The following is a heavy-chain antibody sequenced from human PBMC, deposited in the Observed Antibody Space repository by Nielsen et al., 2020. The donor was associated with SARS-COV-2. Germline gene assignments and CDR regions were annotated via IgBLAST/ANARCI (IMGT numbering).Heavy chain of an antibody. Sequence: ASVKVSCKASGGTFSSYAISWVRQAPGQGLEWMGRINPNSGGTNYAQKFQGRVTMTRDTSISTAYMELSRLRSDDTAVYYCARDYGENYGDYKDENWFDPWGQGTLVTVSS. V-gene: IGHV1-2*06. CDR2: INPNSGGT. J-gene: IGHJ5*02. D-gene: IGHD4-17*01. CDR1: GGTFSSYA. CDR3: ARDYGENYGDYKDENWFDP.